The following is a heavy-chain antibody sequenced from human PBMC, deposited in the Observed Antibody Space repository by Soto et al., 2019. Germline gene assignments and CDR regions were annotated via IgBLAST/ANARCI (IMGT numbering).Heavy chain of an antibody. Sequence: EVQLVESGGGLIQPGGSLRLSCAVSGFTVSNNYMSWVRQAPGKGLEGVSVIYSGGYTAYGDSVKGRFTISRDNSKNTLFLKMKSQGPADRAVFSWASHPGGGGYWGQGTLVTVSS. CDR2: IYSGGYT. V-gene: IGHV3-53*01. CDR1: GFTVSNNY. J-gene: IGHJ4*02. CDR3: ASHPGGGGY. D-gene: IGHD3-10*01.